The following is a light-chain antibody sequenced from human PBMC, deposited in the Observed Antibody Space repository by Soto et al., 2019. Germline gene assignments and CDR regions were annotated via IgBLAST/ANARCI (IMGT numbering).Light chain of an antibody. Sequence: QAVVTQPPSVSAAPGQTVTISCSGSSSNIGNNYVSWYQQLPGTAPKLLIYGNNKRPSGIPDRFSGSKSGTSATLGITGLQTGDEADYYCGTWDSSLSTVVFGGGTKVTVL. J-gene: IGLJ2*01. CDR1: SSNIGNNY. CDR2: GNN. V-gene: IGLV1-51*01. CDR3: GTWDSSLSTVV.